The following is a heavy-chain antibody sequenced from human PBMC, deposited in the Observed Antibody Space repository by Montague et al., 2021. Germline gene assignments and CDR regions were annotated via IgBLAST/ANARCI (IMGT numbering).Heavy chain of an antibody. Sequence: SLRLSCAASGFTFSNYWMSWVRQAPGKGLEWVANIKQDGSEKHYVDSVKGRFTISRDNAKNSLYLQMNSLRVEDTAVYFCARDQGQGYCGGDCYVGLDXWGQGTLVTVSS. CDR1: GFTFSNYW. J-gene: IGHJ4*02. CDR2: IKQDGSEK. D-gene: IGHD2-21*01. V-gene: IGHV3-7*01. CDR3: ARDQGQGYCGGDCYVGLDX.